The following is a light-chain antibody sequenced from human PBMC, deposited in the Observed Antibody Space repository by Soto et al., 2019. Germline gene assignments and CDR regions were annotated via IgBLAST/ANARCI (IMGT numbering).Light chain of an antibody. Sequence: DIQMTQSPSSLSASVGDRVTITCQASQDISNYVNWYQQKPGKAPKLLIYDASNLETGVPSRFSGSGSGTDFTFTISSLQPEDIATYFCQQYENLPLTFGGGTNVEIK. J-gene: IGKJ4*01. CDR3: QQYENLPLT. V-gene: IGKV1-33*01. CDR2: DAS. CDR1: QDISNY.